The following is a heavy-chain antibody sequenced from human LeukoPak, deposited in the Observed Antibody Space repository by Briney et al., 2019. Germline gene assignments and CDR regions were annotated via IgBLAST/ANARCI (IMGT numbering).Heavy chain of an antibody. J-gene: IGHJ4*02. Sequence: SETLSLTETVSYGSVSNFYWCWIRQPPGKGLEWIGYIYSSEYTNYNPSLKSRVTISADTSKNQVSLKLTSVPAADTAVFSCARGGDGYHLDYWGQGTLVTVSS. CDR2: IYSSEYT. CDR1: YGSVSNFY. D-gene: IGHD3-22*01. CDR3: ARGGDGYHLDY. V-gene: IGHV4-59*02.